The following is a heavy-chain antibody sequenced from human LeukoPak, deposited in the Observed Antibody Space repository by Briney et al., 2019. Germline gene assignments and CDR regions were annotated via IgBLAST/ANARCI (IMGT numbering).Heavy chain of an antibody. CDR3: AKDLTTLTLGKDY. D-gene: IGHD4-17*01. J-gene: IGHJ4*02. Sequence: GRSLRLSCAASGFTFSNFGMHWVRQAPGKGLEWVAVISSDGNDEYYANAVKGRFTISRDNSMNTLYLQMNSLRAEDTAIYYCAKDLTTLTLGKDYWGQGTLVTVSS. V-gene: IGHV3-30*18. CDR1: GFTFSNFG. CDR2: ISSDGNDE.